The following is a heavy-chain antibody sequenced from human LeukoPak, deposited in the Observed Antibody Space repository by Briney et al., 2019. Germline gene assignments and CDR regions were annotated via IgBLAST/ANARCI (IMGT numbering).Heavy chain of an antibody. CDR2: IYYSGST. CDR1: GGSISSYY. V-gene: IGHV4-59*01. D-gene: IGHD6-13*01. CDR3: ARGAGSSSWSTGHFDY. J-gene: IGHJ4*02. Sequence: SETLSLTCTVSGGSISSYYWSWIRQPPGKGLEWIGYIYYSGSTNYNPSLKSRVTISVDTSKNQSSLKLSSVTAADTAVYYCARGAGSSSWSTGHFDYWGQGTLVTVSS.